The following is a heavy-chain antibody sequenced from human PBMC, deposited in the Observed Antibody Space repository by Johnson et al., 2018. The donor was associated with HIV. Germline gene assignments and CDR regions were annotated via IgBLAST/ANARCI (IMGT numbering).Heavy chain of an antibody. CDR1: GFTFDDYG. CDR3: ARVIDQYFDSILDDAFDI. Sequence: EVQLVESGGGVVRPGGSLRLSCAASGFTFDDYGMSWVRQAPGKGLEWVSGINWNGGSTGYADSVKGRFTISRDNAKNSLYLQMNSLRDEDTAVYYCARVIDQYFDSILDDAFDIWGQGTLVTVSS. J-gene: IGHJ3*02. D-gene: IGHD3-22*01. CDR2: INWNGGST. V-gene: IGHV3-20*04.